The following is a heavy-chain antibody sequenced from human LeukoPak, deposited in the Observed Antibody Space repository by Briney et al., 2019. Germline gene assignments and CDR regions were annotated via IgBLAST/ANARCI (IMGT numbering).Heavy chain of an antibody. J-gene: IGHJ4*02. V-gene: IGHV3-7*01. CDR3: ARESSGRSLNY. Sequence: GGSLRLSCAASGFTFSSYWMSWVRQAPGKGLEWVANIKQDGSEKYYVDSVKGRFTLSRDTAENSLYLQMNSLRAEDTGIYYCARESSGRSLNYWGQGTQVTVSS. CDR1: GFTFSSYW. CDR2: IKQDGSEK. D-gene: IGHD1-26*01.